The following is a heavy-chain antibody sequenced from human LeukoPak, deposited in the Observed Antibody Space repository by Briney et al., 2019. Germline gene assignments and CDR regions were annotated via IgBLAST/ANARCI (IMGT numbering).Heavy chain of an antibody. D-gene: IGHD5-18*01. J-gene: IGHJ4*02. CDR1: GGSISSYY. CDR3: ARERTDTSMDY. Sequence: SETLSLTCTVSGGSISSYYWSWIRQPPGKGLEWIGYIYYSGSTNYNPSLKSRVTISVDTSKNQFSLKLSSVTAADTAVYFCARERTDTSMDYWGQGTLVTVSS. V-gene: IGHV4-59*01. CDR2: IYYSGST.